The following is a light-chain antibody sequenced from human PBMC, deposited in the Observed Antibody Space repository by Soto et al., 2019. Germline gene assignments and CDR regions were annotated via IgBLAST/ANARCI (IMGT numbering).Light chain of an antibody. CDR1: SSNIGSGT. J-gene: IGLJ1*01. Sequence: QSALTQPPSASGTPGQRVTISCSGSSSNIGSGTVNWYQQLPVTAPKLLIYSNNQRPSGVAYRFSGSKSGTSASLAISGLQSEDEADYYCAARDDILTXRYVLGKGTRVXV. CDR3: AARDDILTXRYV. V-gene: IGLV1-44*01. CDR2: SNN.